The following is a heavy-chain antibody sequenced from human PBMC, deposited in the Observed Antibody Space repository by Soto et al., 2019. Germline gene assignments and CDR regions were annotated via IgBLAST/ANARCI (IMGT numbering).Heavy chain of an antibody. CDR3: ASVRDGYYYAMYV. CDR2: IYHSGST. D-gene: IGHD3-10*02. CDR1: GASISSNNL. Sequence: PPETLSLTGAVSGASISSNNLWGWVRQPPGKGLEWIGEIYHSGSTNYKPSLKSRDNISVDKYQNQLSLKLSSVTAADTAVYYCASVRDGYYYAMYVLGQGNTVPVSS. J-gene: IGHJ6*02. V-gene: IGHV4-4*03.